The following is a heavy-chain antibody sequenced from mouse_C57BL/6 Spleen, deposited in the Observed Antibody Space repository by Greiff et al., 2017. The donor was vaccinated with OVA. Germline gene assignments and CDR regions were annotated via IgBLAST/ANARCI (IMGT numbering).Heavy chain of an antibody. V-gene: IGHV1-50*01. CDR3: ARGDRSYGGSSFDY. J-gene: IGHJ2*01. Sequence: QVQLQQPGAELVKPGASVKLSCKASGYTFTRYWMQWVKQRPGQGLEWIGEIDPSDSYTNYNQKFKGKATLTVDTSSSTAYMQLSSLTSEDSAVYYCARGDRSYGGSSFDYWGQGTTLTVSS. CDR2: IDPSDSYT. D-gene: IGHD1-1*01. CDR1: GYTFTRYW.